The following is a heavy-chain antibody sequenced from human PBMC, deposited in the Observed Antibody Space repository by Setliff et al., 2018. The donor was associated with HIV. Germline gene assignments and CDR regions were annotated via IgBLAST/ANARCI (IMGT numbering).Heavy chain of an antibody. Sequence: NPSETLSLTCTVSGGSISSHYWSWIRQPPGKGLEWIGSIYYSGSTNYNPSLKSRVTISVDTSKNQFSLKLSSVTAADTAVYYCARHNVITYGGLLFDYYYYGLDVWGHGTTVTAP. J-gene: IGHJ6*02. V-gene: IGHV4-59*11. CDR1: GGSISSHY. CDR3: ARHNVITYGGLLFDYYYYGLDV. D-gene: IGHD3-16*01. CDR2: IYYSGST.